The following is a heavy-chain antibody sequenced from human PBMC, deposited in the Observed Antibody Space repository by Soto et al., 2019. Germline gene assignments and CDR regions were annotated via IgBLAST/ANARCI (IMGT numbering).Heavy chain of an antibody. CDR3: AKATGAVAATKHGAFDI. CDR2: ISWNSGSI. J-gene: IGHJ3*02. CDR1: GFTFDDYA. Sequence: PGGSLRLSCAASGFTFDDYAMHWVRQAPGKGLEWVSGISWNSGSIGYADSVKGRFTISRDNAKNSLYLQMNSLRAEDTALYYCAKATGAVAATKHGAFDIWGQGTMVTVSS. D-gene: IGHD2-15*01. V-gene: IGHV3-9*01.